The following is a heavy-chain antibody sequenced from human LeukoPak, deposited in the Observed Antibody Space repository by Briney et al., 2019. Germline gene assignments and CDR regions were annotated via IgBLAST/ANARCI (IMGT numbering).Heavy chain of an antibody. J-gene: IGHJ4*02. CDR3: ARDRGTGYSSSWYC. Sequence: GGSLRLSCAASGFTFSSYAMHWVRQAPGKGLEWVANIKQDGSEKYYVDSVKGRFTISRDNAKNSLYLQMNSLRAEDTAVYYCARDRGTGYSSSWYCWGQGTLVTVSS. CDR1: GFTFSSYA. CDR2: IKQDGSEK. D-gene: IGHD6-13*01. V-gene: IGHV3-7*01.